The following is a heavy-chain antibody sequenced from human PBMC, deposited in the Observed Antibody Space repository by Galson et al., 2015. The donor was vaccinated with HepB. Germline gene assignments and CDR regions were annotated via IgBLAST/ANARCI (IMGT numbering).Heavy chain of an antibody. CDR1: GGSISSYY. CDR3: ARQEWELLGPSYYFDY. D-gene: IGHD1-26*01. Sequence: ETLSLTCTVSGGSISSYYWSWIRQPPGKGLEWIGYIYYSGSTNYNPSLKSRVTISVDTSKNQFSLKLSSVTAADTAVYYCARQEWELLGPSYYFDYWGQGTLVTVSS. V-gene: IGHV4-59*01. CDR2: IYYSGST. J-gene: IGHJ4*02.